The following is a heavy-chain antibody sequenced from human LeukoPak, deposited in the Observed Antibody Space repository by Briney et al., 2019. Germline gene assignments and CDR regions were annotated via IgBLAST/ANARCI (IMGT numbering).Heavy chain of an antibody. J-gene: IGHJ6*03. V-gene: IGHV4-34*01. CDR1: GGSFSGYY. CDR3: ATVGGGSGSYYNHRYYYYMDV. D-gene: IGHD3-10*01. CDR2: INHSGST. Sequence: SETLSLTCAVYGGSFSGYYWSWIRQPPGKGLEWIGEINHSGSTNYNPSLKSRVTISVDTSKNQFSLKLSSVTAADTAVYSCATVGGGSGSYYNHRYYYYMDVWGKGTTVTVSS.